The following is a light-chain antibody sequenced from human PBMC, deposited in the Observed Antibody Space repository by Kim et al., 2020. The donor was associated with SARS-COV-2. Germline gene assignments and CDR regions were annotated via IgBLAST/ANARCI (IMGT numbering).Light chain of an antibody. J-gene: IGLJ3*02. CDR1: SSDVGNYNY. CDR2: DVN. V-gene: IGLV2-14*03. CDR3: ISYTTSDSWV. Sequence: QSALTQPASLSGSPGQSITISCTGTSSDVGNYNYVSWYQQHPGKAPKLMIYDVNNRPSGVSNRFSGSKSGNTASLTIYGLQAEDEAHYYCISYTTSDSWVFGGGTKVTVL.